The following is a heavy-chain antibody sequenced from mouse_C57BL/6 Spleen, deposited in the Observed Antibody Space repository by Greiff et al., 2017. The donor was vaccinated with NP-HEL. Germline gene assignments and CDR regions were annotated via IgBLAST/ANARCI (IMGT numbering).Heavy chain of an antibody. CDR3: ARWNYDYDEGYAMDY. D-gene: IGHD2-4*01. Sequence: VQLQQSGPELVKPGASVKISCKASGYAFSSSWMNWVKQRPGKGLEWIGRIYPGDGDTNYNGKFKGKAKLTADKSSSTAYMQLSSLTSEDSAVYFCARWNYDYDEGYAMDYWGQGTSVTVSS. J-gene: IGHJ4*01. CDR2: IYPGDGDT. CDR1: GYAFSSSW. V-gene: IGHV1-82*01.